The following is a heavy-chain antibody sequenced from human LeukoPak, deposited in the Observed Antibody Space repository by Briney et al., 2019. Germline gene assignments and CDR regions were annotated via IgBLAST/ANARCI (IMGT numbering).Heavy chain of an antibody. V-gene: IGHV3-43*01. CDR1: GFTFDDYT. CDR2: ISWDGGST. J-gene: IGHJ4*02. D-gene: IGHD1-26*01. CDR3: AKARNSGSHSYYFDY. Sequence: GGSLRLSCAASGFTFDDYTMHWVRQAPGKGLEWVSLISWDGGSTYYADSVKGRFTISRDNSKNSLYPQMNSLRTEDTALYYCAKARNSGSHSYYFDYWGQGTLVTVSS.